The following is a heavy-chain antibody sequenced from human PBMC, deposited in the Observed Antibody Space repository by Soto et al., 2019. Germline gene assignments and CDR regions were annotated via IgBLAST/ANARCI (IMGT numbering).Heavy chain of an antibody. D-gene: IGHD6-13*01. J-gene: IGHJ6*02. V-gene: IGHV5-10-1*01. CDR2: IDPSDSYT. CDR3: ARYQRIAGHYYYGMDV. Sequence: GESLKISCKGSGYSFTSYWISWVRRMPGKGLEWMGRIDPSDSYTNYSPSFQGHVTISADKSISTAYLQWSSLKASGTAMYYCARYQRIAGHYYYGMDVWGQGTTVTGSS. CDR1: GYSFTSYW.